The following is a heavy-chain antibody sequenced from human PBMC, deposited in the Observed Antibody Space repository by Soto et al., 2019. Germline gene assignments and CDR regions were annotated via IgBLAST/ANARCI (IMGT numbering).Heavy chain of an antibody. Sequence: QITLKESGPTLVKPTQTLTLTCTFSGFSLSTTGEGVGWIRQPPGKALEWLAVIYWNDDKSYSPSLKSRLTISKDTSKKQVVLTMMIMAPVDPGTYYCAQVDDVAALFAYLGQGTLVTVSS. CDR2: IYWNDDK. J-gene: IGHJ4*02. V-gene: IGHV2-5*01. D-gene: IGHD6-6*01. CDR1: GFSLSTTGEG. CDR3: AQVDDVAALFAY.